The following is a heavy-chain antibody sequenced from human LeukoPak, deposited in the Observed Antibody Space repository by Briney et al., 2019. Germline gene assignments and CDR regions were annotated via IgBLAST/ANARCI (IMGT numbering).Heavy chain of an antibody. Sequence: SETLSLICTVSGGPIRNSYWSWVRHSAGTGMQWIGRIHGTLGSTNHNPSLKSRVVMSLDTSSNQFSLRLSAMSAADTAIYYCARIFDRDIWGQGTLVTVSP. CDR3: ARIFDRDI. CDR1: GGPIRNSY. J-gene: IGHJ3*02. V-gene: IGHV4-4*07. D-gene: IGHD3-3*01. CDR2: IHGTLGST.